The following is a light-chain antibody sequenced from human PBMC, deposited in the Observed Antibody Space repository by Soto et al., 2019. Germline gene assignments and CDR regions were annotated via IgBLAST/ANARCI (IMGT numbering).Light chain of an antibody. CDR1: QGISSY. Sequence: DIHLTQSPSFLSASVGDRVTITCRASQGISSYLAWYQQKPGKAPKLLIYAASTLQSGVPSRFSGSVSGTEFTLTISSLQPEDFATYYCQQLNSYRTFGQGTKMDIK. CDR3: QQLNSYRT. CDR2: AAS. J-gene: IGKJ1*01. V-gene: IGKV1-9*01.